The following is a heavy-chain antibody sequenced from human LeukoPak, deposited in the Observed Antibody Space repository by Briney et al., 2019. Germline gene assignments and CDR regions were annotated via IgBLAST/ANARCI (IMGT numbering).Heavy chain of an antibody. D-gene: IGHD3-16*01. CDR1: GFTFSSYA. Sequence: GGSLRLSCVASGFTFSSYAMTWVRQAPGKGLEWVSIISASGGNTYYGESVKGRFTISRDNSRNTLYLQMNSLRAEDRAVYYCARGGEYVWGSLFDNWGQGTLVTVSS. J-gene: IGHJ4*02. CDR2: ISASGGNT. V-gene: IGHV3-23*01. CDR3: ARGGEYVWGSLFDN.